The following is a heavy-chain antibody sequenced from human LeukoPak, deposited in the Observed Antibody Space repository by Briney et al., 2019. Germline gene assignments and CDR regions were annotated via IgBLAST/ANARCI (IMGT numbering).Heavy chain of an antibody. V-gene: IGHV1-46*01. CDR3: ARGPRRLLWFGEFPPIYYYYMDV. CDR1: GYTFTSYY. Sequence: ASVKVSCKASGYTFTSYYIHLVRQAPGQGFEWMAIINPSDGSTTNSQKLQGRVTMTTDTSTSTAYMELRGLRSDDTAVYYCARGPRRLLWFGEFPPIYYYYMDVWGKGTTVTVSS. J-gene: IGHJ6*03. D-gene: IGHD3-10*01. CDR2: INPSDGST.